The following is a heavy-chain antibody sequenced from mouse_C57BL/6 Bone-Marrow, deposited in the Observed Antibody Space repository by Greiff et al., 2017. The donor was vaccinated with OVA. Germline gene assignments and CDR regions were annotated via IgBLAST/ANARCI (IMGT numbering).Heavy chain of an antibody. CDR3: ARSGVVAGGGYYFDY. V-gene: IGHV1-19*01. J-gene: IGHJ2*01. D-gene: IGHD1-1*01. Sequence: VQLQQSGPVLVKPGASVKMSCKASGYTFTDYYMNWVKQSHGKSLEWIGVINPYNGGTSYNQKFKGKATLTVDKSSSTAYMELNSLTSEDSAVYYCARSGVVAGGGYYFDYWGQGTTLTVSS. CDR2: INPYNGGT. CDR1: GYTFTDYY.